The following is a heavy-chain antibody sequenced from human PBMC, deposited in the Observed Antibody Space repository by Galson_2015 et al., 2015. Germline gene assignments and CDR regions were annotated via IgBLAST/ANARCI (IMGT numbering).Heavy chain of an antibody. V-gene: IGHV3-74*01. J-gene: IGHJ4*02. CDR3: ARGNYGYCFDL. CDR2: INSDGTTT. D-gene: IGHD3-10*01. Sequence: LRLSCAASGFTFSSFWMHWVRQVPGKGLVWVSHINSDGTTTNYADSVMGRFSISRDNAKNTLYLQINSLRAEDTAVFYCARGNYGYCFDLWGQEPLVTVSS. CDR1: GFTFSSFW.